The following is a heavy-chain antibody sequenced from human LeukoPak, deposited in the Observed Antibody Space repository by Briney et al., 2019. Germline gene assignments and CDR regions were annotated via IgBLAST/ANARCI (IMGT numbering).Heavy chain of an antibody. CDR1: AGSISSYY. CDR3: ARDKNYDSSGLYGMDV. D-gene: IGHD3-22*01. J-gene: IGHJ6*02. CDR2: IYTSGST. Sequence: SETLSLTCTVSAGSISSYYWSWIRQPAGKGLEWIGRIYTSGSTNYNPSLKSRVTMSVDTSKNQFSLKLSSVTAADTAVYYCARDKNYDSSGLYGMDVWGQGTTVTVSS. V-gene: IGHV4-4*07.